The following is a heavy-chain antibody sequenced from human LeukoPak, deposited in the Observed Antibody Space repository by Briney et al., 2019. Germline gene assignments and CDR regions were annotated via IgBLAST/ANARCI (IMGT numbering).Heavy chain of an antibody. Sequence: SETLSLTCTVSGGSISGSTSYWGWIRQSPGKGLEWIGLLNYSGTTYYNPSFKSRVSISIDRSRTQFSLKLSSVTAADTAFYYCSRYDSDTGDSDPWGQGTLVTISS. J-gene: IGHJ5*02. V-gene: IGHV4-39*07. D-gene: IGHD3-10*01. CDR1: GGSISGSTSY. CDR3: SRYDSDTGDSDP. CDR2: LNYSGTT.